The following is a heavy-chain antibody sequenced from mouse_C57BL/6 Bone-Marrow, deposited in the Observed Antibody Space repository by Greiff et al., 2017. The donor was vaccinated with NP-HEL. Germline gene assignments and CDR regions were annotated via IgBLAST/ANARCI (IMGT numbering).Heavy chain of an antibody. Sequence: VQGVESGAELVKPGASVKMSCKASGYTFTTYPIEWMKQNHGKSLEWIGNFHPYNDDTKYNEKFKGKATLTVEKSSSTAYLELSRLTSDDSAVYYCARRYDYDEFAMDYWGQGTSVTVSS. J-gene: IGHJ4*01. D-gene: IGHD2-4*01. CDR1: GYTFTTYP. CDR2: FHPYNDDT. CDR3: ARRYDYDEFAMDY. V-gene: IGHV1-47*01.